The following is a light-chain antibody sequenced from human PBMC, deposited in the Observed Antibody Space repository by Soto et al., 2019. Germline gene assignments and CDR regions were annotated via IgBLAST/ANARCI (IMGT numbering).Light chain of an antibody. CDR3: QQRTDWPLT. J-gene: IGKJ4*01. CDR1: QSVSSSY. V-gene: IGKV3D-20*02. CDR2: GAS. Sequence: EIVLTQSPGPLSLSPGERATLSCRASQSVSSSYLAWYQQKPGQAPRLLIYGASSRATGIPDRFSGSGSGTDFALTISSLEPEDFAVYYCQQRTDWPLTFGGGTKVDIK.